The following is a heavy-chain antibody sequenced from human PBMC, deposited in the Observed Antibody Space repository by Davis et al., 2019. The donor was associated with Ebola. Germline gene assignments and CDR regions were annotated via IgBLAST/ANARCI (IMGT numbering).Heavy chain of an antibody. J-gene: IGHJ4*02. Sequence: SETLSLTCTVSGGSISSSDYYWSWIRQHPGKGLEWIGYIYYSENTYYSPSLKSRVTISLDTSKNQFSLKLSSVPAADTAVYYCARGGGGSYLDYWGQGTLVTVSS. D-gene: IGHD1-26*01. CDR3: ARGGGGSYLDY. V-gene: IGHV4-31*03. CDR2: IYYSENT. CDR1: GGSISSSDYY.